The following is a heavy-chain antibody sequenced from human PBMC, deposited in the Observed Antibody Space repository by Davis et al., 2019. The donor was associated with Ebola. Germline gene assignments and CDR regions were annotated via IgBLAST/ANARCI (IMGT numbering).Heavy chain of an antibody. CDR1: GGSINNYY. V-gene: IGHV4-59*01. CDR3: ARVREGRHQLFYEWTFDY. CDR2: ISYSGTT. Sequence: PSETLSLTCTVSGGSINNYYWNWIRQSPGKGLEWIGFISYSGTTHYNPSLKSRVTMSVDTSKNQFSLKLSSVIAPDTAVYYCARVREGRHQLFYEWTFDYWGQGILVTVSS. D-gene: IGHD2/OR15-2a*01. J-gene: IGHJ4*02.